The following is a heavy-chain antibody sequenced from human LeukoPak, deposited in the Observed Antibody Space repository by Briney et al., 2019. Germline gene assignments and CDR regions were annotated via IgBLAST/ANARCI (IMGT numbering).Heavy chain of an antibody. D-gene: IGHD6-6*01. CDR3: ASIAAPWGVVDY. CDR1: GGSISSYY. J-gene: IGHJ4*02. Sequence: PSETLSLTCTVSGGSISSYYWSWIRQPPGKGLEWIGYIYYSGSTNYNPSLKSRVTISVDTSKNQFSLKLSSVTAADTAVYYCASIAAPWGVVDYWGQGTLVTVS. V-gene: IGHV4-59*01. CDR2: IYYSGST.